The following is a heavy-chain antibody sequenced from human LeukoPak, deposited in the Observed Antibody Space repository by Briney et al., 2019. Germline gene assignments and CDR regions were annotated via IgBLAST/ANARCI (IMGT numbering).Heavy chain of an antibody. J-gene: IGHJ4*02. CDR3: ARETPYSSSWTVFDY. D-gene: IGHD6-13*01. CDR1: GFTFSNYN. CDR2: ITINTTTI. Sequence: GGSLRLSCAASGFTFSNYNMNWVRQAPGKGLEWISYITINTTTIYYADSVKGRFTISRDNAKNSLYLQMSSLRAEDTAVYYCARETPYSSSWTVFDYWGQGTLVSVSS. V-gene: IGHV3-48*01.